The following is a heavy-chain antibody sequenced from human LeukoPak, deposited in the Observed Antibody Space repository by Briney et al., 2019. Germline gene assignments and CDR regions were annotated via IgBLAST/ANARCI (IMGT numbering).Heavy chain of an antibody. CDR1: GFTLSGYW. V-gene: IGHV3-74*01. Sequence: GGSLRLSCAASGFTLSGYWMHWVRQAPGKGLVWVSRIKSDGRTNYADSVKGRFTISRDNAKNTVSLQMNSLRAEDTGVYYCARAPSEIGGYYPEYFRHWGQGTLVIVSS. CDR2: IKSDGRT. D-gene: IGHD3-22*01. J-gene: IGHJ1*01. CDR3: ARAPSEIGGYYPEYFRH.